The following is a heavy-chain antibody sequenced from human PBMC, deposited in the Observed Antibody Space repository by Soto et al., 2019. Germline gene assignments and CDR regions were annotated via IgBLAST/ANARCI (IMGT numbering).Heavy chain of an antibody. Sequence: ASVKVSCKASGYTFSGYYTHWLRQARGQGLEWMGRMNPKSGGTYFAQKVQGRVTLTRNTSISTAYMEVNRLRSDDTAVYYCTRENIENSDGLYDASDSWGQGTTVTVSS. D-gene: IGHD2-15*01. V-gene: IGHV1-2*02. CDR2: MNPKSGGT. CDR3: TRENIENSDGLYDASDS. J-gene: IGHJ3*02. CDR1: GYTFSGYY.